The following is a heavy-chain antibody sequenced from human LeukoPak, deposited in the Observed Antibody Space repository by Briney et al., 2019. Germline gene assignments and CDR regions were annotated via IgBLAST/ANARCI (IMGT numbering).Heavy chain of an antibody. J-gene: IGHJ3*02. V-gene: IGHV4-30-2*01. CDR2: IYHSGST. D-gene: IGHD6-19*01. Sequence: SQTLSLTCAVSGGSISSGGYSWSWIRQPPGKGLEWIGYIYHSGSTYYNPSLKSRVTISVDRSKNQFSLKLSSVTAADTAVYYCARRRGSGWSDAFDIWGQGTMVTVSS. CDR3: ARRRGSGWSDAFDI. CDR1: GGSISSGGYS.